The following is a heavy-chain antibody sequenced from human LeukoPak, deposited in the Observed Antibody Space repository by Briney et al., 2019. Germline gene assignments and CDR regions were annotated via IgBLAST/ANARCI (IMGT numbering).Heavy chain of an antibody. CDR1: GFTFSKYW. J-gene: IGHJ4*02. V-gene: IGHV3-74*01. Sequence: GGCLRLSCAASGFTFSKYWVLWVRQALREGVESVSRINTDGTFTTYADSVKGRFTVSRDNADNKMFMQMNSVRDEDTAVYYCATKQWLAPPPDSWGQGTPVTVSS. D-gene: IGHD6-19*01. CDR2: INTDGTFT. CDR3: ATKQWLAPPPDS.